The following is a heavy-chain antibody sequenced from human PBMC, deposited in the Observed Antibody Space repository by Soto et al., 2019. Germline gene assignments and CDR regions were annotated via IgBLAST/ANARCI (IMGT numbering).Heavy chain of an antibody. CDR2: IYQSGST. CDR1: GFSVSSYY. CDR3: EMAFYGESAAYCYRMDF. Sequence: SETLSLTWGVSGFSVSSYYWGGIRQPPGKGLEWIGNIYQSGSTNYNPSLKSRVTISADTSKNQFSLKLSSVTAADKAVYYCEMAFYGESAAYCYRMDFWGQGTPVTVSS. V-gene: IGHV4-38-2*01. J-gene: IGHJ4*02. D-gene: IGHD4-17*01.